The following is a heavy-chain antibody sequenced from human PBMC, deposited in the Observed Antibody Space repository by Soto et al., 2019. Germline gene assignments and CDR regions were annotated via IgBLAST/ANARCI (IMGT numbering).Heavy chain of an antibody. Sequence: PGGSLRLSCTASGFTFGYCAVSWVRQAPGKGLEWVGFIRSKFYSETTEYAASVKGRFTISRDDSKSVAFLQMNSLKAEDTAVYXCARDYYDRVGPYYFDYWGQGTLVTVSS. J-gene: IGHJ4*02. D-gene: IGHD3-22*01. CDR3: ARDYYDRVGPYYFDY. CDR2: IRSKFYSETT. CDR1: GFTFGYCA. V-gene: IGHV3-49*04.